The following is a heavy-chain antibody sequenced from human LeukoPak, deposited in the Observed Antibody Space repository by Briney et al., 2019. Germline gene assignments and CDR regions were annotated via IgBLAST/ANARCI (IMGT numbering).Heavy chain of an antibody. J-gene: IGHJ4*02. CDR2: LNPSGGST. Sequence: ASVKVSCKASGYTFTSYYMHWVRQAPGQGLEWMGILNPSGGSTSYAQKFQGRVTMTRDTSTDTAYMELSSLRSEDTAVYYCATRRTEGLFIRGFDYWGQGTLVTVSS. CDR3: ATRRTEGLFIRGFDY. D-gene: IGHD3/OR15-3a*01. CDR1: GYTFTSYY. V-gene: IGHV1-46*01.